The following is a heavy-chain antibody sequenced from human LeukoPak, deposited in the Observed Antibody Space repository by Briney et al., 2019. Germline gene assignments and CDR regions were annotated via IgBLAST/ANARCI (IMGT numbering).Heavy chain of an antibody. CDR2: IYYSGST. J-gene: IGHJ3*02. D-gene: IGHD3-16*01. CDR1: GGAISSYY. CDR3: ARLTFGGVDDAFDI. Sequence: SETLSLTCTVSGGAISSYYWSWIRQPPGKGLEWIGYIYYSGSTYYNPSLKSRVTISVDTSKNQFSLKLSSVTAADTAVYYCARLTFGGVDDAFDIWGQGTMVTVSS. V-gene: IGHV4-59*12.